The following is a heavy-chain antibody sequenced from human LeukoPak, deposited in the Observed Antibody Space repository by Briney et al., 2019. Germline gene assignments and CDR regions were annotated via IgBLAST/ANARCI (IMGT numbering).Heavy chain of an antibody. V-gene: IGHV1-46*01. CDR1: GYTFTSYY. CDR3: AISSSGWHSDTFDY. CDR2: INPSAGST. J-gene: IGHJ4*02. Sequence: ASVKVSCKASGYTFTSYYMHWVRQAPGQGLEWMGRINPSAGSTSYAQRFQGRVTMTRDTSTSTVYMELSSLRSEDTAVYYCAISSSGWHSDTFDYWGQGTLVTVSS. D-gene: IGHD6-19*01.